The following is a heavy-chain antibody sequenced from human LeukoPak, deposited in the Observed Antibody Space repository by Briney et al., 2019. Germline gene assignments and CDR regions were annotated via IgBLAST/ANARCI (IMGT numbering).Heavy chain of an antibody. V-gene: IGHV1-46*01. CDR1: GYTLTSYY. CDR2: IDLSGVTT. Sequence: ASVKVSCKASGYTLTSYYIHWVRQAPGQGLEWMGIIDLSGVTTNYAQNFQGRVTMTRDTSTSTVYMELSSLRSEDTAVYYCARSYSSGWYWFDPWGQGTLVTVSS. J-gene: IGHJ5*02. CDR3: ARSYSSGWYWFDP. D-gene: IGHD6-19*01.